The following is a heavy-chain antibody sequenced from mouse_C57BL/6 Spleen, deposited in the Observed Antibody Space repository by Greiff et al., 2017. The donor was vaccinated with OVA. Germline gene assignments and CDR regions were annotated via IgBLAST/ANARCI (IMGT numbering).Heavy chain of an antibody. CDR1: GYTFTSYW. V-gene: IGHV1-52*01. J-gene: IGHJ4*01. Sequence: QVQLQQPGAELVRPGSSVKLSCKASGYTFTSYWMHWVKQRPIQGLEWIGNIDPSDSETHYNQKFKDKATLTVDKSSSTAYMQLSSLTSEDSAVYNCARWDQGVLYAMDDWGQGTSVTVSS. CDR2: IDPSDSET. CDR3: ARWDQGVLYAMDD. D-gene: IGHD4-1*01.